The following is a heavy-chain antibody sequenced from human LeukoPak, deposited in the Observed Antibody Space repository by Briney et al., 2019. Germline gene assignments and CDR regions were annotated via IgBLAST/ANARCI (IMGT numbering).Heavy chain of an antibody. Sequence: PGGSLRLSCAASGFTFSNAWMSWVRQAPGKGLEWVGRIKSKTDGGTTDYAAPVKGRFTISRDDSKNTLYRQMNSLKTEDTAVYYRTTDLSGSSGYTWFDPWAQGTLVTVSS. CDR2: IKSKTDGGTT. V-gene: IGHV3-15*01. J-gene: IGHJ5*02. D-gene: IGHD6-13*01. CDR3: TTDLSGSSGYTWFDP. CDR1: GFTFSNAW.